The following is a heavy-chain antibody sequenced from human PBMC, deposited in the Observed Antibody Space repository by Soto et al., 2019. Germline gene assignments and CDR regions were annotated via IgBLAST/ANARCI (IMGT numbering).Heavy chain of an antibody. Sequence: EASVEVSCKASVGTFSSYAISSVRQAPGQGLEWMGGIIPIFGTANYAQKFQGRVTITADESTSTAYMELSSLRSEDTDVYYCARAQTLGEQTYFDDWGQGTLVSVSS. V-gene: IGHV1-69*13. CDR3: ARAQTLGEQTYFDD. D-gene: IGHD1-26*01. J-gene: IGHJ4*02. CDR1: VGTFSSYA. CDR2: IIPIFGTA.